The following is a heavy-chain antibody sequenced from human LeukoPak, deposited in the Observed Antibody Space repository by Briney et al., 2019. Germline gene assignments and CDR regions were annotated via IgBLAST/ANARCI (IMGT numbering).Heavy chain of an antibody. V-gene: IGHV4-4*02. CDR1: GDSINNNYW. J-gene: IGHJ5*02. CDR2: IHHSGST. D-gene: IGHD5-24*01. Sequence: SETLSLTCAVSGDSINNNYWWTWVRQPPGKGLEWIGEIHHSGSTNCNPSLKSRVTMSVDTSKNQFSLKLSSVTAADTAVYYCARGGNYRFDPWGQGTLVTVSS. CDR3: ARGGNYRFDP.